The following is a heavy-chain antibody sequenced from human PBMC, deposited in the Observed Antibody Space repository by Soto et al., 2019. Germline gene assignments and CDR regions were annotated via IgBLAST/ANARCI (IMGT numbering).Heavy chain of an antibody. CDR3: AKDVSDD. Sequence: QITLRESGPPLVQPTQTLTLTCTFSGFSLTTTGAGVAWIRQPPGKALEWLALLYWDGDKRYTPSLKNRLSITEDNSKNQVVLTMTNMDPMDTATYYCAKDVSDDWGQGLLVTVSS. CDR1: GFSLTTTGAG. J-gene: IGHJ4*02. V-gene: IGHV2-5*02. CDR2: LYWDGDK.